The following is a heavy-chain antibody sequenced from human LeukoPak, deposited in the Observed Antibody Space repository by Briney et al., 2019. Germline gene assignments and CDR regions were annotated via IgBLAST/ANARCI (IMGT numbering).Heavy chain of an antibody. D-gene: IGHD4-17*01. CDR3: ARGPYGDRNYYYYGMDV. CDR2: ISAYNGST. J-gene: IGHJ6*02. Sequence: GASVKVSCKASGYTFTSYGISWVRQAPGQGLEWMGWISAYNGSTNYAQKLQGRVTMTTDTSTSTDYMELRSLRSDDTAVYYCARGPYGDRNYYYYGMDVWGQGTTVTVSS. CDR1: GYTFTSYG. V-gene: IGHV1-18*01.